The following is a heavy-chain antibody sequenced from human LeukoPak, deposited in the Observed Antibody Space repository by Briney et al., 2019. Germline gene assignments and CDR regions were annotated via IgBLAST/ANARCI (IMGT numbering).Heavy chain of an antibody. V-gene: IGHV3-30-3*01. J-gene: IGHJ4*02. D-gene: IGHD3-22*01. Sequence: GGSLRLSCAASGFTFSSYAMHWVRQAPGKGLEWVAVISYDGSNKYYADSVKGRFTISRDNSKNTLYPQMNSLRAEDTAVYYCARAYYYDSSGYYNTLDYWGQGTLVTVSS. CDR2: ISYDGSNK. CDR3: ARAYYYDSSGYYNTLDY. CDR1: GFTFSSYA.